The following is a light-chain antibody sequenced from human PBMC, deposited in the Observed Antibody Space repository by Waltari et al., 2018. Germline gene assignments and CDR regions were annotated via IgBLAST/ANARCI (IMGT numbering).Light chain of an antibody. Sequence: SSELTRDPAVSVALGQTVRSTCQGDSLRSYYASWYQHKPGQAPVLFIYGKNNRPSGIPDRFSGSSSGNTASLTITGAQAEDEADYYCNSRDSSGNNWVFGGGTKLTVL. V-gene: IGLV3-19*01. CDR1: SLRSYY. CDR3: NSRDSSGNNWV. J-gene: IGLJ3*02. CDR2: GKN.